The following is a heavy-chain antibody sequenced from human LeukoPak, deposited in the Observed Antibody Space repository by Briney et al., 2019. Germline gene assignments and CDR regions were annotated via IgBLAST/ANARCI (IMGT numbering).Heavy chain of an antibody. V-gene: IGHV1-69*13. CDR1: GGTFSSYA. CDR2: IIPIFGTA. J-gene: IGHJ5*02. CDR3: ARDGLKYNWFDP. D-gene: IGHD5-12*01. Sequence: ASVKVSCKASGGTFSSYAISWVRQAPGQGLEWMGGIIPIFGTANYAQKFQGRVTITADGSTSTAYMELSSLRSEDTAVYYCARDGLKYNWFDPWGQGTLVTVSS.